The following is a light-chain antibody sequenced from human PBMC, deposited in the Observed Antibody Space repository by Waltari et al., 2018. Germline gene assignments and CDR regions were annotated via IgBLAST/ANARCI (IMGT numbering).Light chain of an antibody. CDR1: NIESKS. Sequence: YVVTQPPSLSVAPGKTATLTCGGQNIESKSVTWYQQKPGQAPVLVIFYDSDRPSGIPERFSGSNSGNTATLTITWVEAGDEADYHCQVWDDTTNSGVFGGGTRLTVL. CDR2: YDS. J-gene: IGLJ3*02. V-gene: IGLV3-21*01. CDR3: QVWDDTTNSGV.